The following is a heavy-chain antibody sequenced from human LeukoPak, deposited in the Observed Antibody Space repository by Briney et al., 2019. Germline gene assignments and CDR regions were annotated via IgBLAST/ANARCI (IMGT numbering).Heavy chain of an antibody. D-gene: IGHD1-26*01. CDR2: ISSDGSDI. J-gene: IGHJ4*02. CDR1: GFTFSSSW. CDR3: ARDKGAATEERSDY. V-gene: IGHV3-74*01. Sequence: PGGSLRLSCAVSGFTFSSSWMHWVRQAPGRGLVWVSRISSDGSDIFYADSVKGRFTISRDNSKNTLYLQMNSLRAEDTAVYYCARDKGAATEERSDYWGQGTLVTVSS.